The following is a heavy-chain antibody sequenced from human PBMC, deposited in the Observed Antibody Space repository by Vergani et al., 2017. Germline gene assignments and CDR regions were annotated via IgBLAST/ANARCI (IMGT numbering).Heavy chain of an antibody. CDR1: GGTFSSYT. CDR3: ARVYGDYGDYEFWFDP. J-gene: IGHJ5*02. CDR2: INPNSGGT. Sequence: QVQLVQSGAEVKKPGSSVKVSCKASGGTFSSYTISWVRQAPGQGLEWMGRINPNSGGTNYAQKFQGRVTMTRDTSISTAYMELSRLRSDDTAVYYCARVYGDYGDYEFWFDPWGQGTLVTVSS. D-gene: IGHD4-17*01. V-gene: IGHV1-2*02.